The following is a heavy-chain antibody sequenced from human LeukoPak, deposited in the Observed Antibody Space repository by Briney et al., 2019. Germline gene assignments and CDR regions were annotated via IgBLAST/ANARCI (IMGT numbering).Heavy chain of an antibody. CDR1: GGTFSSYA. Sequence: ASVKVSCKASGGTFSSYAISWVRQAPGQGLEWMGGIIPIFGTANYAQKFRGRVTITADESTSTAYMELSSLRSEDTAVYYCARGPRDGDYDYWGQGTLVTVSS. CDR3: ARGPRDGDYDY. D-gene: IGHD4-17*01. CDR2: IIPIFGTA. V-gene: IGHV1-69*13. J-gene: IGHJ4*02.